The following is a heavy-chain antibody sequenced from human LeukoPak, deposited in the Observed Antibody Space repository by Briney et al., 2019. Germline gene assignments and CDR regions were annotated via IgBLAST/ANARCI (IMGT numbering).Heavy chain of an antibody. CDR1: GYTLTDYY. V-gene: IGHV1-2*02. J-gene: IGHJ3*02. CDR2: INPNSGGT. D-gene: IGHD2-15*01. CDR3: AREGRYCSGGSCYDAFDI. Sequence: ASVKVSCRASGYTLTDYYMHWVRQAPGQGLEWMGWINPNSGGTNYAQKFQGRVTMTRDTSSSTAYMELSRLRSDDTAVYYCAREGRYCSGGSCYDAFDIWGQGTMVTVSS.